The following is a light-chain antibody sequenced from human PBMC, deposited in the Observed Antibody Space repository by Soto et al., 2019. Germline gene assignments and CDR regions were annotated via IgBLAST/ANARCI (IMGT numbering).Light chain of an antibody. CDR1: TGAVTSGHY. Sequence: QAVVTQEPSLTVSPGGTVTLTCGSTTGAVTSGHYPYWFQQRPGQAPKTLIYDANNKYPWTPARFSGSLFGGKATLTLSGAQPEDEAEYYCLLQYSEIRVFGGGTKVTVL. V-gene: IGLV7-46*01. CDR2: DAN. J-gene: IGLJ3*02. CDR3: LLQYSEIRV.